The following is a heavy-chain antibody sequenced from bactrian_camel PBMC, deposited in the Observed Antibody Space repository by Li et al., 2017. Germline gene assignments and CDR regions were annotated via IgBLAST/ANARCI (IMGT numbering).Heavy chain of an antibody. J-gene: IGHJ6*01. V-gene: IGHV3S2*01. CDR1: GFTFSAAA. Sequence: VQLVESGGGSVQAGGSLRLSCAASGFTFSAAAMYWIRQAPGKALEWASTIQIDSRRTYYPDSVKGRFTISRDNAKNTLYLQMNSLKPEDTALYYCVPVIADWGGYWGQGTQVTVS. CDR3: VPVIADWGGY. CDR2: IQIDSRRT. D-gene: IGHD1*01.